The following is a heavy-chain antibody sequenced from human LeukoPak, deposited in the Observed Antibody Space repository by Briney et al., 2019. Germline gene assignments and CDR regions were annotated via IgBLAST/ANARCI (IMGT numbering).Heavy chain of an antibody. V-gene: IGHV3-33*08. J-gene: IGHJ2*01. CDR2: ISYDGSKK. CDR1: GFTFSSYA. Sequence: GGSLRLSCAASGFTFSSYAMSWVRQAPGKGLEWVAVISYDGSKKEYADSLKGRFTISRDDSKNTLYLQMNSLRDEDTAVYYCVRDFHFQLGIHWFFDLWGRGTLVTVSS. D-gene: IGHD7-27*01. CDR3: VRDFHFQLGIHWFFDL.